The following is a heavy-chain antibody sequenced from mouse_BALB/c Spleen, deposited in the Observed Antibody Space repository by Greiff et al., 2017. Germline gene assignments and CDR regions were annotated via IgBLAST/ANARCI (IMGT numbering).Heavy chain of an antibody. CDR3: ARKGYGNQGFAY. CDR1: GFTFSSFG. Sequence: EVQGVESGGGLVQPGGSRKLSCAASGFTFSSFGMHWVRQAPEKGLEWVAYISSGSSTIYYADTVKGRFTISRDNPKNTLFLQMTRLRSEDTAMYYCARKGYGNQGFAYWGQGTLVTVSA. V-gene: IGHV5-17*02. J-gene: IGHJ3*01. D-gene: IGHD2-10*02. CDR2: ISSGSSTI.